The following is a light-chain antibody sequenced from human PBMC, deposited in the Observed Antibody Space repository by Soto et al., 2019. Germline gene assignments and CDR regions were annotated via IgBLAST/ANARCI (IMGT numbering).Light chain of an antibody. CDR2: DTS. J-gene: IGKJ5*01. V-gene: IGKV3-15*01. CDR1: QSVSSSY. CDR3: QQYSNWPPIT. Sequence: EIVLTQSPGTLSLSPVERATLSCRASQSVSSSYLAWYQQKPGQAPRLLIYDTSTRATGTPARFSGSGSGTEFTLTISSLQSEDFAVYYCQQYSNWPPITFGQGTRLEIK.